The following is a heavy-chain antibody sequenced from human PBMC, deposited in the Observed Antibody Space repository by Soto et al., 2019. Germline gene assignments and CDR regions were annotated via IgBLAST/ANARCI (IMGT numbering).Heavy chain of an antibody. D-gene: IGHD2-15*01. CDR3: ARKGGYCSGGSCYSPHGMDV. CDR1: GYSFTNYC. V-gene: IGHV5-51*01. J-gene: IGHJ6*02. Sequence: PGESLKISCKGSGYSFTNYCIGWVRQMPGKGLEWMGIIYPGDSDTTYRPSFQGQVTISADKSISTAYLQWSGLKASDTAMYYCARKGGYCSGGSCYSPHGMDVWGQGTTVTVSS. CDR2: IYPGDSDT.